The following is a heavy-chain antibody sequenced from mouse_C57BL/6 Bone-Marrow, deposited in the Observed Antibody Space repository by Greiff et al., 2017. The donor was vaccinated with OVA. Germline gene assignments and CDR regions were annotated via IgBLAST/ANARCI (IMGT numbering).Heavy chain of an antibody. CDR3: ARDDSKGFDY. J-gene: IGHJ2*01. CDR2: IYPGSGNT. Sequence: QVQLQQSGAELVRPGASVKLSCKASGYTFTDYYINWVKQRPGQGLEWIARIYPGSGNTHYNQKFKGKATLTAEKSSSTAYMQLSSLTSEDAAVDFCARDDSKGFDYWGQGTTLTVSS. D-gene: IGHD2-5*01. V-gene: IGHV1-76*01. CDR1: GYTFTDYY.